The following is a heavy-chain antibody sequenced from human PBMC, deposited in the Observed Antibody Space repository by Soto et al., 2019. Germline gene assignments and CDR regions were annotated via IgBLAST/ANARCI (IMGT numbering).Heavy chain of an antibody. J-gene: IGHJ6*02. CDR3: ARDIVATITRYYGMDV. CDR1: GYTFTGYY. D-gene: IGHD5-12*01. V-gene: IGHV1-69*06. CDR2: IIPNFGTA. Sequence: ASVKVSCKASGYTFTGYYMHWVRQAPGQGLEWMGWIIPNFGTANYAQKFQGRVTITADKSTSTAYMELSSLRSEDTAVYYCARDIVATITRYYGMDVWGQGTTVTVSS.